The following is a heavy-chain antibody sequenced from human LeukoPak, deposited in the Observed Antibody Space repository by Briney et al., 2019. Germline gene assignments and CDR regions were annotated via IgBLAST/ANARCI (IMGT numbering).Heavy chain of an antibody. CDR1: GFTFSSYA. V-gene: IGHV3-30-3*01. J-gene: IGHJ3*02. CDR3: ARWERGQGLAAAGTPDDAFDI. Sequence: PGGSLRLSCAASGFTFSSYAMHWVRQAPGKGLEWVAVISYDGSNKYYADSVKGRFTISRDNSKNTLYLQMNSLRVEDTAVYYCARWERGQGLAAAGTPDDAFDIWGQGTMVTVSS. D-gene: IGHD6-13*01. CDR2: ISYDGSNK.